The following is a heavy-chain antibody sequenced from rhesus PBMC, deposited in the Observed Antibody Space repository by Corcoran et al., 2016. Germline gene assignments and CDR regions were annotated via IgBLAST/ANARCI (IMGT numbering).Heavy chain of an antibody. CDR2: ISGSSGST. Sequence: QVQLLESGPGLGKPSETLSLTCAVSGYSISSGYYWGWIRQPPGKGLEYIGDISGSSGSTYYNPSLKSRVTISKDTSKNQFSLKLSSVTAADTAVYYCARLLGTTNVDYWGQGVLVTVSS. CDR3: ARLLGTTNVDY. D-gene: IGHD1-44*01. CDR1: GYSISSGYY. V-gene: IGHV4-99*01. J-gene: IGHJ4*01.